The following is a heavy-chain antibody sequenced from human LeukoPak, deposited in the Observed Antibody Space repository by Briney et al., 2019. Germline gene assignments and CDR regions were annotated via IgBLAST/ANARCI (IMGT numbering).Heavy chain of an antibody. CDR2: INPSGGST. CDR1: GYTFTNYY. J-gene: IGHJ4*02. Sequence: ASVKVSCKASGYTFTNYYMHWVRQAPGQEREWMGIINPSGGSTNYAQKFQGRVTMTRDTSTSTVYMELSSLRSEDTAVYYCGRDQGYSGYDSPDYWGREPWSPSPQ. V-gene: IGHV1-46*01. D-gene: IGHD5-12*01. CDR3: GRDQGYSGYDSPDY.